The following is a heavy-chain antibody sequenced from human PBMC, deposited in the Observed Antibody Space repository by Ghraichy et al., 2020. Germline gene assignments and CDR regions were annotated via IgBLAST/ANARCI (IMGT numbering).Heavy chain of an antibody. D-gene: IGHD3-10*01. V-gene: IGHV4-34*01. CDR3: ARRIWFGELVIYSYYYYGMDV. CDR2: INHRGST. J-gene: IGHJ6*02. CDR1: GGSFSGYY. Sequence: SETLSLTCAVYGGSFSGYYWSWIRQPPGKGLEWIGEINHRGSTNYNPSLKSRVTISVDTSKHQVSLKLSFVTAADTAVYYCARRIWFGELVIYSYYYYGMDVWGQGTTVTVSS.